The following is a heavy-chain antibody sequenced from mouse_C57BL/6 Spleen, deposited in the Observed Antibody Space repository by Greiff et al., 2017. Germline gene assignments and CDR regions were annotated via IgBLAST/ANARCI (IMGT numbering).Heavy chain of an antibody. J-gene: IGHJ1*03. V-gene: IGHV1-64*01. D-gene: IGHD1-1*01. CDR1: GYTFTSYW. Sequence: QVHVKQPGAELVKPGASVKLSCKASGYTFTSYWMHWVKQRPGQGLEWIGMIHPNSGSTNYNEKFKSKATLTVDKSSSTAYMQLSSLTSEDSAVYYCARSPPTTVVPYWYFDVWGTGTTVTVSS. CDR3: ARSPPTTVVPYWYFDV. CDR2: IHPNSGST.